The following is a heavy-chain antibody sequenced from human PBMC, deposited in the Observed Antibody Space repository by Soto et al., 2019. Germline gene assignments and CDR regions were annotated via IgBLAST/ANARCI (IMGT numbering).Heavy chain of an antibody. D-gene: IGHD6-19*01. CDR3: AKPRLVAGLIKYVDFAS. CDR2: ISGTGVSS. Sequence: HPGGSLRLSCEVSGFTFSSYALSWVRQSPGKGLEWVAVISGTGVSSQYADSVTGRFTISRDNSKNTLTLQMNSLRAEDTAVYYCAKPRLVAGLIKYVDFASWGQGTLVTVSS. V-gene: IGHV3-23*01. J-gene: IGHJ4*02. CDR1: GFTFSSYA.